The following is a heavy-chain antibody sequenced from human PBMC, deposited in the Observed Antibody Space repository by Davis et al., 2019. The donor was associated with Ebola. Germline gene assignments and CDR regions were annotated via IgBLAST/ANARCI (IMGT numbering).Heavy chain of an antibody. D-gene: IGHD3-16*01. CDR3: ARSGEVHY. Sequence: ASVKVSCKASGYTFTGDYMHWVRQAPGQGLEWMGWISPNSGATIYSQRFQGRVTMTTDTSTSTAYMELRSLSSDDTAVYYCARSGEVHYWGQGTLVTVSS. CDR1: GYTFTGDY. CDR2: ISPNSGAT. J-gene: IGHJ4*02. V-gene: IGHV1-2*02.